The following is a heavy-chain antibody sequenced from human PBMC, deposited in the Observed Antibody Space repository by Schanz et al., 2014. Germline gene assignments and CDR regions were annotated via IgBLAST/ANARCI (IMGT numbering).Heavy chain of an antibody. J-gene: IGHJ4*02. V-gene: IGHV3-30*02. D-gene: IGHD1-26*01. CDR2: IRYDGTNQ. Sequence: QVQLVESGGGVVQPGGSLRLSCAASGFIFSRYGMHWVRQAPGKGLEWVAFIRYDGTNQHYADSIKGRFTVSRDNSKNTLFLQMNSLRAEDTAVYYCTRDRAYHSFDYWGQGTLVTVSS. CDR3: TRDRAYHSFDY. CDR1: GFIFSRYG.